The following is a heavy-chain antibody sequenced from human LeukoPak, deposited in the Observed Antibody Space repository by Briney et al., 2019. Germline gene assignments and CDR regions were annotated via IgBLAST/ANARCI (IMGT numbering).Heavy chain of an antibody. J-gene: IGHJ4*02. CDR3: ARDGNAKLFPIAAAGPFDY. V-gene: IGHV3-74*01. D-gene: IGHD6-13*01. CDR1: GFTFSSYW. CDR2: INSDGSST. Sequence: PGGSLRLSCAASGFTFSSYWMHWVRQAPGKGLVWVSRINSDGSSTSYADSVKGRFTISRDNAKNTLYLQMNSLRAEDTAVYYCARDGNAKLFPIAAAGPFDYWGQGTLVTVSS.